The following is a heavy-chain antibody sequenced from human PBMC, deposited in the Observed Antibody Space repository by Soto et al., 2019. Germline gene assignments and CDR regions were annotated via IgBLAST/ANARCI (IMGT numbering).Heavy chain of an antibody. V-gene: IGHV5-10-1*01. J-gene: IGHJ6*01. CDR3: ARAVAAAGPAFYYYGMDV. CDR2: IVPVDSSP. D-gene: IGHD6-13*01. Sequence: GESPKISGNGSGYSFTSYWINWVRQMPGKGREWMESIVPVDSSPNYSPSFQDYVTISADKSIITAFLSCSILKASDTAMYYCARAVAAAGPAFYYYGMDVWGQGTTVTASS. CDR1: GYSFTSYW.